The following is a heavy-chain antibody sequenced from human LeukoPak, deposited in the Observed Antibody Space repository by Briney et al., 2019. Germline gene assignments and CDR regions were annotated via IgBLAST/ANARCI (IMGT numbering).Heavy chain of an antibody. J-gene: IGHJ3*02. D-gene: IGHD1-26*01. CDR2: MNPNSGNT. CDR1: GYTFTSYD. CDR3: ARERGIVGADRAFDI. Sequence: ALVKVSCKASGYTFTSYDINWVRQATGQGLEWMGWMNPNSGNTGYAQKFQGRVTITRNTSISTAYMELSSLRSEDTAVYYCARERGIVGADRAFDIWGQGTMVTVSS. V-gene: IGHV1-8*01.